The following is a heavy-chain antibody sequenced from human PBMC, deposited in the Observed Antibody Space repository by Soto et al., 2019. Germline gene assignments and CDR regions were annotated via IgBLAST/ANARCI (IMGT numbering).Heavy chain of an antibody. V-gene: IGHV3-15*01. CDR1: GFTFSNAW. CDR2: IKSKTDGGTT. D-gene: IGHD3-3*01. J-gene: IGHJ4*02. Sequence: EVQLVESGGGLVKPGGSLRLSCAASGFTFSNAWMSWVRQAPGKGLEWVGRIKSKTDGGTTDYAAPVKGRFTISRDDSKNSLYLQMNSLKTEDTAVYYCTTGRITIFGADYWGQGTLVTVSS. CDR3: TTGRITIFGADY.